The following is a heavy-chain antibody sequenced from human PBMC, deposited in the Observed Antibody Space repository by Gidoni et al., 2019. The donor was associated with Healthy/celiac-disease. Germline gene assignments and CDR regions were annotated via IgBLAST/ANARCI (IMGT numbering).Heavy chain of an antibody. CDR1: GFAFSSYA. Sequence: EVQLLESGGGLVQPGGSLRLSGAASGFAFSSYAMSWVRQAPGKGLEWVSAISGSGGSTYYADSVKGRFTISRDNSKNTLYLQMNSLRAEDTAVYYCAKRYYYYYGMDVWGQGTTVTVSS. V-gene: IGHV3-23*01. J-gene: IGHJ6*02. CDR3: AKRYYYYYGMDV. CDR2: ISGSGGST.